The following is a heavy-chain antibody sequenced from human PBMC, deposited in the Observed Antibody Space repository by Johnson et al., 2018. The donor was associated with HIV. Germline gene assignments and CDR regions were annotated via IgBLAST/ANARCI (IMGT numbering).Heavy chain of an antibody. V-gene: IGHV3-33*06. Sequence: QVQVVESGGGVVQPGGSLRLSCVASGFTLSSYGMHWVRQAPGKGLEWVAVIWPDGSNRYYADSVKGRFTISRDNSKNTLYLQMNSLRAEDTAVYYCAKEIWETYGGFMVGDAFDIWGQGTVVTVSS. CDR2: IWPDGSNR. D-gene: IGHD4/OR15-4a*01. J-gene: IGHJ3*02. CDR3: AKEIWETYGGFMVGDAFDI. CDR1: GFTLSSYG.